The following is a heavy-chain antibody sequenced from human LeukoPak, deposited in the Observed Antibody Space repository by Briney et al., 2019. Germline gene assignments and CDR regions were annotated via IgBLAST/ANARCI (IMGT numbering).Heavy chain of an antibody. J-gene: IGHJ4*02. Sequence: KTGGSLRLSCAASGFTFSSYAMSWVRQAPGKGLEWVSSISSSSSYIYYADSVKGRFTISRDNAKNSLYLQMNSLRAEDTAVYYYARGGYSGYDYVDYWGQGTLVTVSS. D-gene: IGHD5-12*01. V-gene: IGHV3-21*01. CDR1: GFTFSSYA. CDR2: ISSSSSYI. CDR3: ARGGYSGYDYVDY.